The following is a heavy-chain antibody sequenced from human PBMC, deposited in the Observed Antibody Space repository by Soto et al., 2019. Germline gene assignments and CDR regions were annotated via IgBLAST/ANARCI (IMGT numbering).Heavy chain of an antibody. D-gene: IGHD3-3*01. V-gene: IGHV4-30-2*01. J-gene: IGHJ6*02. CDR2: IYHSGST. CDR3: ASLLYDFWSGYSDYYGMDV. CDR1: GGSISSGGYS. Sequence: SETLSLTCAVSGGSISSGGYSWSWIRQPPGKGLEWIGYIYHSGSTYYNPSLKSRVTISVDRSKNQFSLKLSSVTAADTAVYYCASLLYDFWSGYSDYYGMDVWGQGTTVTVSS.